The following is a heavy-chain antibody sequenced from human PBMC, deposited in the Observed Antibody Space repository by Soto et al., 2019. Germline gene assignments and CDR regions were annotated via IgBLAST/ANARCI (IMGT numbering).Heavy chain of an antibody. CDR3: ARAAPNLVTSDY. J-gene: IGHJ4*02. D-gene: IGHD2-21*02. CDR1: GYTFTSYG. CDR2: ISAYNGNT. Sequence: ASVKVSCKASGYTFTSYGISWVRQAPGQGLEWMGWISAYNGNTNYAQKLQGRVTMTTDTSTSTAYMELRSLRSDDTAVYYCARAAPNLVTSDYWGQGPLVTVSS. V-gene: IGHV1-18*01.